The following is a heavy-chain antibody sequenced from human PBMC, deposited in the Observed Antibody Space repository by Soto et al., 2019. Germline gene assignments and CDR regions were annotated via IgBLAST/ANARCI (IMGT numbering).Heavy chain of an antibody. D-gene: IGHD1-26*01. CDR1: GFSLSTSGVG. V-gene: IGHV2-5*02. CDR2: ISWDDDK. CDR3: GHIRSPRILDY. Sequence: QITLKESGPTLVKPTQTLTLTCTFSGFSLSTSGVGVGWIRQPPGKALEWLAFISWDDDKRYSTSLKTRLTITKDTSKSQVALTTTNMDPVDTATYYFGHIRSPRILDYWGQGTLVTVSS. J-gene: IGHJ4*02.